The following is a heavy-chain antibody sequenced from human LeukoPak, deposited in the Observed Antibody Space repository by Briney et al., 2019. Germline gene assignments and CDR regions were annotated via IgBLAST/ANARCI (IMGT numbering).Heavy chain of an antibody. J-gene: IGHJ5*02. Sequence: SVKVSCKASGGTFSSYTISRVRQAPGQGLEWMGRIIPILGIANYAQKFQGRVTITADKSTSTAYMELSSLRSEDTAVYYCARGGRDTPDWFDPWGQGTLVTVSS. CDR3: ARGGRDTPDWFDP. D-gene: IGHD5-18*01. CDR1: GGTFSSYT. V-gene: IGHV1-69*02. CDR2: IIPILGIA.